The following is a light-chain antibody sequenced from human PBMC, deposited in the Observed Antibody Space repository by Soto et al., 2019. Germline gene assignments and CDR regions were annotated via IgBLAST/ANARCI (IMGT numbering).Light chain of an antibody. CDR2: EGS. CDR1: SSDVGSYNL. V-gene: IGLV2-23*01. CDR3: CSYAGSRTYV. J-gene: IGLJ1*01. Sequence: QSVLTQPASVSRSPGQSITISCTGTSSDVGSYNLVSWYQQHPGKAPKLMIYEGSKRPSGVSNRFSGSKSGNTASLTISGLQVEDEADYYCCSYAGSRTYVFGIGTRVTAL.